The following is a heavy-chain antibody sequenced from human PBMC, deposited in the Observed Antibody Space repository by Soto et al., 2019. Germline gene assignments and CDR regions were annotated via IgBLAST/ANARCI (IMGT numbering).Heavy chain of an antibody. Sequence: EVQLVESGGGLVQPGGSLRLSCAASGFTVSSNYMSWVRQAPGKGLEWVSVIYSGGSTYYADSVKGRFTISRHNSKNTLYLQMNSLRAEDTAVYYCARGGSGWLLYFDYWGQGTLVTVSS. J-gene: IGHJ4*02. D-gene: IGHD6-19*01. CDR1: GFTVSSNY. CDR2: IYSGGST. V-gene: IGHV3-53*04. CDR3: ARGGSGWLLYFDY.